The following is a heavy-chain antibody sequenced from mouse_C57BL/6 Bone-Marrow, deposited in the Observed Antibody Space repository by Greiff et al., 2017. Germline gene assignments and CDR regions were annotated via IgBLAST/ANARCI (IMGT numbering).Heavy chain of an antibody. J-gene: IGHJ2*01. CDR2: IYPGGGYT. D-gene: IGHD1-1*01. V-gene: IGHV1-63*01. CDR1: GYTFTNYW. CDR3: ARKALLRYLLDY. Sequence: VQLQQSGAELVRPGTSVKMSCKASGYTFTNYWIGWAKQRPGHGLEWIGDIYPGGGYTNYNEKFKGKATLTADKSSSTAYMQFSSLTSEDSAIYYCARKALLRYLLDYWGQGTTLTVSS.